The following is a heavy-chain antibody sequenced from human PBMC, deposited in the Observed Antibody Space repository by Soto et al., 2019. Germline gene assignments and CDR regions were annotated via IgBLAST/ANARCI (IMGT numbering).Heavy chain of an antibody. CDR3: ARGGELELPVYYYCGMDV. V-gene: IGHV4-34*01. Sequence: SKTLSLTCAVYGGSFSGYYWSWIRQPPGKGLEWIGEINHSGSTNYNPSLKSRVTISVDTSKNQFSLKLSSVTAADTAVYYCARGGELELPVYYYCGMDVWGQGTTVTVSS. J-gene: IGHJ6*02. D-gene: IGHD1-7*01. CDR2: INHSGST. CDR1: GGSFSGYY.